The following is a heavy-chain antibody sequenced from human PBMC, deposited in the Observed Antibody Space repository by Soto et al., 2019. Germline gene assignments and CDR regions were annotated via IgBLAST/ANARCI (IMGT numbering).Heavy chain of an antibody. D-gene: IGHD6-13*01. CDR3: ARGLIAAAANGWFDP. CDR1: GYTFTGYY. V-gene: IGHV1-3*01. Sequence: ASVKVSCKASGYTFTGYYMHWVRQAPGQRLEWMGWINAGNGNTKYSQKFQGRVTITRDTSASTAYMELSSLRSEDTAVYYCARGLIAAAANGWFDPWGQGTLVTVSS. CDR2: INAGNGNT. J-gene: IGHJ5*02.